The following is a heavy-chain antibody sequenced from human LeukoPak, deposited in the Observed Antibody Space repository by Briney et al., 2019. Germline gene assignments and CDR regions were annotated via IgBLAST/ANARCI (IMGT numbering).Heavy chain of an antibody. V-gene: IGHV3-7*01. J-gene: IGHJ6*02. CDR2: IKQDGSEK. D-gene: IGHD6-19*01. CDR3: ARDPYSSGWPSYYYYGMDV. CDR1: GFTFSSYW. Sequence: GGSLRLSCAASGFTFSSYWMSWVRQAPGKGLEWVANIKQDGSEKYYVDSVKGRFTISRDNAKNSLYLQMNSLRAEDTAVYYCARDPYSSGWPSYYYYGMDVWGQGTTVTASS.